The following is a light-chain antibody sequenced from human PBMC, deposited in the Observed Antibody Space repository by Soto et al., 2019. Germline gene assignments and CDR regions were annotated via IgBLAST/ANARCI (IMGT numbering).Light chain of an antibody. J-gene: IGKJ1*01. Sequence: EIVLTQSPGTLSLSPEERATLSCRASQSVSSYLAWYQQKPGQAPRLLIYDASNRATGIPARFSGSGSGTDFTLTISSLEPEDFAVYYCQQRSSWLWTFGQGTKVDI. CDR3: QQRSSWLWT. CDR1: QSVSSY. CDR2: DAS. V-gene: IGKV3-11*01.